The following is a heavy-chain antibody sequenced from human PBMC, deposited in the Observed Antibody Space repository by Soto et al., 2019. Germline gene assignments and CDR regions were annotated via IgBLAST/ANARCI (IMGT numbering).Heavy chain of an antibody. CDR1: GGSISSSSYY. J-gene: IGHJ4*02. CDR3: ARGPVEVFGVVSRYFDY. CDR2: IYYSGST. D-gene: IGHD3-3*01. V-gene: IGHV4-61*05. Sequence: SETLSLTCTVSGGSISSSSYYWGWIRQPPGKGLEWIGYIYYSGSTNYNPSLKSRVTISVDTSKNQFSLKLSSVTAADTAVYYCARGPVEVFGVVSRYFDYWGQGTLVTVSS.